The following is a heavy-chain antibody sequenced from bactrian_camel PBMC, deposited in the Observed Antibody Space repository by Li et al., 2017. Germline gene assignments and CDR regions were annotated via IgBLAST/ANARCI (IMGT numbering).Heavy chain of an antibody. D-gene: IGHD4*01. J-gene: IGHJ6*01. CDR3: AADREYPCRLTDQNTFAF. Sequence: HVQLVESGGGSAEAGGSLRLYCTASGSTFGGRDMAWYGWYRQGPGKEREGVARIYTGIGGTEYADSVRGRFSISQENGKYTVYPQMDNLRPEDAAVYYCAADREYPCRLTDQNTFAFWGQGTQVTVSS. V-gene: IGHV3S63*01. CDR2: IYTGIGGT. CDR1: GSTFGGRD.